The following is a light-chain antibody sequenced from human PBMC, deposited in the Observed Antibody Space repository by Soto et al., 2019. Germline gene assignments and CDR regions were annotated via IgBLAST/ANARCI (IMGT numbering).Light chain of an antibody. Sequence: DTVMTQSPLSLPVTPGEPASISCRSSQSLLHSNGYNYLDWYLQKPGQSPQLLIYLGSSRASGVPDRFSGSVSGTDFTLKISRVEAEDVGFYYCMQSLHTPRTFGQGINVEMK. CDR1: QSLLHSNGYNY. CDR3: MQSLHTPRT. CDR2: LGS. V-gene: IGKV2-28*01. J-gene: IGKJ1*01.